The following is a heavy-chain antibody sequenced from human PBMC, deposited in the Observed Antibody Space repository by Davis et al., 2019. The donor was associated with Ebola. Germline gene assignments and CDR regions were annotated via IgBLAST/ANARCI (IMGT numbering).Heavy chain of an antibody. J-gene: IGHJ4*02. D-gene: IGHD6-6*01. Sequence: GGSLRLSCVASGFTFNNYALIWVRQSPVKGLEWVSAVGTSGDTYYADSVKGRFTISRDNSKNTVCLQMNSLRAEDTAVYYCARWEQLVYYFDYWGQGTLVTVSS. CDR1: GFTFNNYA. V-gene: IGHV3-23*01. CDR2: VGTSGDT. CDR3: ARWEQLVYYFDY.